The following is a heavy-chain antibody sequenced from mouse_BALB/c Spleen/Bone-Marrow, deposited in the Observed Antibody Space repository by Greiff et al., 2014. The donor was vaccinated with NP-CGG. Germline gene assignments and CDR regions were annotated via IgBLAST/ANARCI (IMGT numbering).Heavy chain of an antibody. CDR1: GYTFTDYW. V-gene: IGHV1-69*01. D-gene: IGHD1-1*01. CDR3: ARDYYGRGWYFDV. Sequence: QVQLQQSGAELVMPGASVKMSCKASGYTFTDYWMHWVKQRPGQGLEWIGAIDTSDSYTSYNLKFKGKATLTVDESSSTAYIQLSSLTSEDSAVYYCARDYYGRGWYFDVWGAGTTVTVSS. J-gene: IGHJ1*01. CDR2: IDTSDSYT.